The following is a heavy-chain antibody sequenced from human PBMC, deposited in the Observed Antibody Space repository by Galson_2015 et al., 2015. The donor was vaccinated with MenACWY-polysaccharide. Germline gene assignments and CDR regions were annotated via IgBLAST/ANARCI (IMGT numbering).Heavy chain of an antibody. D-gene: IGHD1-26*01. J-gene: IGHJ4*02. CDR2: IKQDGSEK. CDR1: GFTFSNYW. Sequence: LRLSCAASGFTFSNYWLSWVRQAPGKGLEWVANIKQDGSEKYYVDSVKGRFTISRDNAKTSLYLQMNSLRAEDTAMYYCASQTWAGYFDYWGQGSLVTVSS. CDR3: ASQTWAGYFDY. V-gene: IGHV3-7*03.